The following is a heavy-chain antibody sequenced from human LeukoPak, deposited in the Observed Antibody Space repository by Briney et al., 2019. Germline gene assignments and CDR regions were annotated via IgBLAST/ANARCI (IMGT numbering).Heavy chain of an antibody. J-gene: IGHJ4*02. Sequence: PGRSLRPSCAASGFTFSSYAMPWVRQAPGKGLEWVAVISYDGSNKYYADSVKGRFTISRDNSKNTLYLQMNSLRAEDTAVYYCARDLLANFDYWGQGTLVTVSS. V-gene: IGHV3-30-3*01. CDR2: ISYDGSNK. CDR1: GFTFSSYA. CDR3: ARDLLANFDY. D-gene: IGHD2-15*01.